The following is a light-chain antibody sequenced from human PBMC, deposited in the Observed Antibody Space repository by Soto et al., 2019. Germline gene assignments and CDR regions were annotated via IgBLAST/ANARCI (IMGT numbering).Light chain of an antibody. J-gene: IGKJ3*01. CDR2: AAS. CDR1: QSVSSY. V-gene: IGKV1-9*01. Sequence: DIQLTQSPSFLSASLGDRVTITCRASQSVSSYLAWYQQKPGKAPKLLIYAASTLQSGVPSRFSGSGSGTEFTLTISSLQPEDFATYYCQQLNSYPRGFTFGPGTKVDI. CDR3: QQLNSYPRGFT.